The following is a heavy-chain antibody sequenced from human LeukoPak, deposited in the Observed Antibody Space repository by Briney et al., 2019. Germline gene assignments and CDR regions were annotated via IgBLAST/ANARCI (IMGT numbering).Heavy chain of an antibody. Sequence: NPSETLSLTCTVSGGSINSYFWTWIRQPPGKGLEWIGYVHYNGGTNYSPSLKTRVTISLDTSKNQFSLNLSSVIAADTAVYYCARVRFFDSSGYYYDFDFWGQGTLVTVSS. CDR1: GGSINSYF. CDR2: VHYNGGT. J-gene: IGHJ4*02. D-gene: IGHD3-22*01. CDR3: ARVRFFDSSGYYYDFDF. V-gene: IGHV4-59*08.